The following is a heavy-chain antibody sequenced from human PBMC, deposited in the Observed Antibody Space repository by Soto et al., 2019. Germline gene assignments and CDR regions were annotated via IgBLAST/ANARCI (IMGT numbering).Heavy chain of an antibody. CDR3: ARDRRDIVATITGYYYYGMDV. Sequence: QVQLVQSGAEVKKPGSSVKVSCKASGGTFSSYAISWVRQAHGQGLEWMGGIIPIFGTANYAQKFKGRVTITADESTSTAYMELSSLRSEDTAVYYCARDRRDIVATITGYYYYGMDVWGQGTTVTVSS. J-gene: IGHJ6*02. D-gene: IGHD5-12*01. CDR1: GGTFSSYA. CDR2: IIPIFGTA. V-gene: IGHV1-69*01.